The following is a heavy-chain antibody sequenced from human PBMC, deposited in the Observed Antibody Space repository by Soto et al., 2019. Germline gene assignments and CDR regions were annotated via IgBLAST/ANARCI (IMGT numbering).Heavy chain of an antibody. D-gene: IGHD4-4*01. Sequence: QVQLVQSGAEVKKPGSSVKVSCKASGGTFSSYAISWVRQAPGQGLEWMGGIIPIFGTANYAQKFQGRVTIXGXDXXSHAYMELGSLRSEDTAVYYGARDGGVYDSSPCDDWGQGTRVTVSS. CDR2: IIPIFGTA. J-gene: IGHJ4*02. V-gene: IGHV1-69*12. CDR3: ARDGGVYDSSPCDD. CDR1: GGTFSSYA.